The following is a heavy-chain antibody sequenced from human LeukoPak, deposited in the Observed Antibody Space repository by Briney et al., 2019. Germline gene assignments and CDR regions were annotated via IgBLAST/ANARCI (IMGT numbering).Heavy chain of an antibody. D-gene: IGHD6-13*01. CDR3: ARSGSGVPYSSRLMDV. CDR2: INPSGDST. J-gene: IGHJ6*02. CDR1: GYTFTSYY. V-gene: IGHV1-46*01. Sequence: ASLSVSCMASGYTFTSYYMHWVRQAPGQGLEWMGIINPSGDSTSYAQKFQGRVTMTRDTSTSTVYMELSSLRSEDTAVYYCARSGSGVPYSSRLMDVWAKGPRSPSP.